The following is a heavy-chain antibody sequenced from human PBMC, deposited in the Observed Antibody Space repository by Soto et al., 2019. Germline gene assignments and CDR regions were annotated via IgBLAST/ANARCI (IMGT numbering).Heavy chain of an antibody. CDR3: AKSMYSYGPFWGNDY. Sequence: PGGSLRLSCAASTFTFSNNPMTWVRQAPEKGLEWVSSISSSGASTHYADSVKGRFTISRDNSKNTLYLQMNSLRAEDTAVYYCAKSMYSYGPFWGNDYWGQGTLVTVSS. CDR1: TFTFSNNP. CDR2: ISSSGAST. J-gene: IGHJ4*02. V-gene: IGHV3-23*01. D-gene: IGHD5-18*01.